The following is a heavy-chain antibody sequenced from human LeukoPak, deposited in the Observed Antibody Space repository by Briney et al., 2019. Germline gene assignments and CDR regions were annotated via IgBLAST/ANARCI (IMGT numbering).Heavy chain of an antibody. V-gene: IGHV3-23*01. Sequence: PGGSLRLSCAAPGFTFSNYAMSSVPQGPGRGQGRVPRISGSGDRIFYSDSVKGRFTISRDNSKNTLYLQMNSLRAEDTAVYYCAKDFGSGSGTYYYFDYWGQGTLVTVSS. J-gene: IGHJ4*02. D-gene: IGHD1-26*01. CDR1: GFTFSNYA. CDR2: ISGSGDRI. CDR3: AKDFGSGSGTYYYFDY.